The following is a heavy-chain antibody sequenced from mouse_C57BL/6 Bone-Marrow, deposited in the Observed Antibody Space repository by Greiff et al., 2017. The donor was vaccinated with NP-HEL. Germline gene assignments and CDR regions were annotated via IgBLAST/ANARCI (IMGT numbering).Heavy chain of an antibody. V-gene: IGHV5-6*01. CDR3: ARGYYYGSTHYAMDY. CDR2: ISDGGSYT. J-gene: IGHJ4*01. CDR1: GFTFSSYA. Sequence: EVQLVESGGGLVKPGGSLKLSCAASGFTFSSYAMSWVRQTPEKRLEWVATISDGGSYTYYPDSVKGRFTISRDNAKNTLYLQMSSLKSEDTAMYYCARGYYYGSTHYAMDYWGQGTSVTVSS. D-gene: IGHD1-1*01.